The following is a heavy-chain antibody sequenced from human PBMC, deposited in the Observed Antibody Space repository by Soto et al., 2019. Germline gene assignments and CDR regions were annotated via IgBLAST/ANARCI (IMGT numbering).Heavy chain of an antibody. CDR1: GFTFSSYS. D-gene: IGHD5-12*01. CDR2: ISSSSSYI. J-gene: IGHJ4*02. Sequence: EVQLVESGGGLVKPGGSLRLSCAASGFTFSSYSMNWVCQAPGKGLEWVSSISSSSSYIYYADSVKGRFTISRDNAKNSLYLQMNSLRAEDTAVYYCARNSGQHLDFWGQGTLVTVSS. CDR3: ARNSGQHLDF. V-gene: IGHV3-21*01.